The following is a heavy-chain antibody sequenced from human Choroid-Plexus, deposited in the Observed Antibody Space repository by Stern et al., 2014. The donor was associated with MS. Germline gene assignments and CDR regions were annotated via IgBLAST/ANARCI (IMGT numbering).Heavy chain of an antibody. D-gene: IGHD2/OR15-2a*01. CDR1: GFTFGSCA. Sequence: VQLVESGGGVVQPGRPLSLSCVASGFTFGSCAMHWVRQAPGKGLEWVVGVSYDGSNKYYADSVKGRFAISRDNSQNTLYMQMSSLRPEDTAVYYCAKDRQYLTYFFDHWGQGSLVTVSS. CDR2: VSYDGSNK. J-gene: IGHJ5*02. V-gene: IGHV3-30*18. CDR3: AKDRQYLTYFFDH.